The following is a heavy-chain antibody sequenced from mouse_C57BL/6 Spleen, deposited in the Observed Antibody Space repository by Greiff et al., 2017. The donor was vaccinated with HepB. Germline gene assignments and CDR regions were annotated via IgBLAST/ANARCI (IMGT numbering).Heavy chain of an antibody. D-gene: IGHD2-3*01. V-gene: IGHV2-2*01. CDR1: GFSLTSYG. CDR2: IWSGGST. CDR3: ARIDGSYYYAMDY. J-gene: IGHJ4*01. Sequence: QVHVKQSGPGLVQPSQSLSITCTVSGFSLTSYGVHWVRQSPGKGLEWLGVIWSGGSTDYNAAFISRLSISKDNSKSQVFFKMNSLQADDTAIYYCARIDGSYYYAMDYWGQGTSVTVSS.